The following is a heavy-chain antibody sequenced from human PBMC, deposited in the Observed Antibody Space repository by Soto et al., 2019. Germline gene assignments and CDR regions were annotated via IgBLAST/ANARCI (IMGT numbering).Heavy chain of an antibody. CDR1: GSSINSSGYY. J-gene: IGHJ4*02. D-gene: IGHD3-3*02. V-gene: IGHV4-39*01. CDR2: MFYGVST. CDR3: ARLPSRHLVDY. Sequence: PSETLSLTCTVSGSSINSSGYYCVCIRQPPGKGLEWIGSMFYGVSTYYNPSLKSRVTVSVDTSKNQFSLNLRSVTAADTAVYYCARLPSRHLVDYWGQGTLVTVSS.